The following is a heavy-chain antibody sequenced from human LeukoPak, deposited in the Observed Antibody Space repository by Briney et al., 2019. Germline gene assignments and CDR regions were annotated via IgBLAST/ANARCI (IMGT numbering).Heavy chain of an antibody. J-gene: IGHJ4*02. CDR2: INPNSGGT. D-gene: IGHD3-9*01. Sequence: ASVKVSCKASVYTFTGYYMHWVRQDPGQGLEWMGRINPNSGGTNYAQKFQGRVTMTRDTSISTAYMELSKLRSDDTAVYYCARADHILTDNASFDYWGQGTLVTVPS. V-gene: IGHV1-2*06. CDR3: ARADHILTDNASFDY. CDR1: VYTFTGYY.